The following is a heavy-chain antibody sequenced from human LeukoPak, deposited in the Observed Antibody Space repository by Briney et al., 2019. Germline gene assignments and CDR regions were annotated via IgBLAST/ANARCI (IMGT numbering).Heavy chain of an antibody. Sequence: ASVKVSCKTSGYTFTNYGIGWVRQAPGQGLEGMGWISCYNGKTNYVQKFRGRVAMTADTSTRTVYMELRSLISDDTAVYYCARDLATVQHQDWGQGTLLTVSS. CDR1: GYTFTNYG. V-gene: IGHV1-18*01. D-gene: IGHD1-1*01. J-gene: IGHJ4*02. CDR3: ARDLATVQHQD. CDR2: ISCYNGKT.